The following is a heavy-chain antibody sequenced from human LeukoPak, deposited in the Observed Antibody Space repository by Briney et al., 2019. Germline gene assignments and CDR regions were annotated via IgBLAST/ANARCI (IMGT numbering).Heavy chain of an antibody. CDR3: AKEGGSWYRRGVEDYYYYYMDV. V-gene: IGHV3-23*01. J-gene: IGHJ6*03. Sequence: QAGGSLRLSCAASGFTFSSYGMSWVRQAPGKGLEWVSAISGSGGSTYYADSVKGRFTISRDNSKNTLYLQMNSLRAEDTALYYCAKEGGSWYRRGVEDYYYYYMDVWGKGTTVTVSS. D-gene: IGHD6-13*01. CDR1: GFTFSSYG. CDR2: ISGSGGST.